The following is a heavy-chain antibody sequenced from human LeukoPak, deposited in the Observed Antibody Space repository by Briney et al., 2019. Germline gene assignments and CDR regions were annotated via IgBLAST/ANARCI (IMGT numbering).Heavy chain of an antibody. J-gene: IGHJ4*02. CDR1: GFSFTSYG. CDR3: ARVSESGNSDY. D-gene: IGHD4-23*01. Sequence: PGGSLRLSCAASGFSFTSYGMHWVRQAPGKGLEWVAVIWYDGTNKYYADSGKGRFTISRDTSNNMLYLQMNSLRAEDTAVYYCARVSESGNSDYWGQGTLVTVSS. V-gene: IGHV3-33*01. CDR2: IWYDGTNK.